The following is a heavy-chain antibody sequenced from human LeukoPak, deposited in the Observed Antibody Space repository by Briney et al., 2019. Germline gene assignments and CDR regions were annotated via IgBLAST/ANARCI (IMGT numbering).Heavy chain of an antibody. CDR2: IIPIFGTA. J-gene: IGHJ5*02. CDR1: GGIFSSYA. V-gene: IGHV1-69*05. Sequence: SVKVSCKASGGIFSSYAISWVRQAPGQGLEWMGRIIPIFGTANYAQKFQGRVTITTDESTSTAYMELSSLRSEDTAVYYCARDQMWESNWFDPWGQGTLVTVSS. CDR3: ARDQMWESNWFDP. D-gene: IGHD1-26*01.